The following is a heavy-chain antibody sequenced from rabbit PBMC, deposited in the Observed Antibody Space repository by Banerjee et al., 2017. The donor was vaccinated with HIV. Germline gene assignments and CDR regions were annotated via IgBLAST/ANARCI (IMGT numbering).Heavy chain of an antibody. CDR1: GFSFSSSYW. Sequence: QEQLEESGGGLVQPEGSLTLTCTASGFSFSSSYWICWVRQAPGKGLEWIGCIYTGSGSAYYASRAKGRFTISKTSSTTVTLQMTSLTAADTATYFCASSGVAGYDYTTTGYFKLWGQGTLVTVS. D-gene: IGHD6-1*01. CDR3: ASSGVAGYDYTTTGYFKL. J-gene: IGHJ4*01. CDR2: IYTGSGSA. V-gene: IGHV1S45*01.